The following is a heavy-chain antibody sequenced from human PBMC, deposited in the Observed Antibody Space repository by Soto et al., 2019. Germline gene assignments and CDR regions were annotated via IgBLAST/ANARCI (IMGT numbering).Heavy chain of an antibody. CDR1: GYTFTTYW. D-gene: IGHD2-21*02. J-gene: IGHJ4*02. V-gene: IGHV5-51*01. Sequence: SGESLNIACKGSGYTFTTYWIGWVRQMPGKGLEWMGIIYPGDSDIRYSPSFQGQVTISADKSISTAYVQWSTLKASDTAMYYCARCGGDCQAFDYWGQGALVTVSS. CDR2: IYPGDSDI. CDR3: ARCGGDCQAFDY.